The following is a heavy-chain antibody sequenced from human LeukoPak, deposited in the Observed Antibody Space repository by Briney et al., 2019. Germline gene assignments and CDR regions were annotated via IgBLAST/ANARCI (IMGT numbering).Heavy chain of an antibody. D-gene: IGHD5-12*01. CDR1: GGSIDSNSYY. V-gene: IGHV4-39*01. J-gene: IGHJ4*02. CDR2: INYSGSA. Sequence: SETLSLTCTVSGGSIDSNSYYWGWIRQSPGKGLEWIGSINYSGSAYYNPSLKSRVTISVDTSKKQFSLKLSSVTASDTAVYYCARQSYSGYDYSYYFDNWGQGTLVTVSS. CDR3: ARQSYSGYDYSYYFDN.